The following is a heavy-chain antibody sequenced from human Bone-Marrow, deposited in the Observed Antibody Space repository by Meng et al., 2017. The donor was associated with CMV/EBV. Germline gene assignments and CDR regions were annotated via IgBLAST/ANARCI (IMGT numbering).Heavy chain of an antibody. CDR2: INSDETTT. V-gene: IGHV3-74*01. CDR1: GFTFSIYW. CDR3: ARRNWYFDL. J-gene: IGHJ2*01. Sequence: GESLKISCAASGFTFSIYWMHWVRQAPGKGLVWVSRINSDETTTSYADSVKGRFTISRDNAKNTVYRQMNSLRAEDTAVYYCARRNWYFDLWGRGTLVTVTS.